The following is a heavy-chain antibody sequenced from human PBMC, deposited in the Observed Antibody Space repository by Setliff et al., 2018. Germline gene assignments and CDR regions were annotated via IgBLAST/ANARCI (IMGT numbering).Heavy chain of an antibody. CDR3: ARDWFCSGGDCSDVFDF. D-gene: IGHD2-21*02. Sequence: GASVKVSCKASGYTFTTHGISWVRQAPGQGLEWMGWISTDDGDTNFAQKFQGRVTLTTDTSTGTAYMELRSLTFDDTAVYYCARDWFCSGGDCSDVFDFWGQGARVTVSS. J-gene: IGHJ3*01. CDR1: GYTFTTHG. CDR2: ISTDDGDT. V-gene: IGHV1-18*01.